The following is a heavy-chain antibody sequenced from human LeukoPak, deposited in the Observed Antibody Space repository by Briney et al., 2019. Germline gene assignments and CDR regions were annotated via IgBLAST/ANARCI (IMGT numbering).Heavy chain of an antibody. CDR2: INKDGSEK. Sequence: PGGSLRLSCAASGFTFSNYWMSWVRQVPGKGLWWVAHINKDGSEKYYVDSVKGRFIISRDNAKNSLYLQMNSLKVEDTAVYYCARDNVTYWGPGTLVTVSS. J-gene: IGHJ4*02. V-gene: IGHV3-7*01. CDR3: ARDNVTY. D-gene: IGHD2-8*01. CDR1: GFTFSNYW.